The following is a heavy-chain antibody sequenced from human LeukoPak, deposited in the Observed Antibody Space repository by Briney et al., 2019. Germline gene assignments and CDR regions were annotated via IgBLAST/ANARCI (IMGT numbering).Heavy chain of an antibody. CDR2: INAGYGNT. CDR3: ARGGIAAAGTCDY. CDR1: GYTFTNYA. Sequence: ASVKVSCKASGYTFTNYAIHWVRQAPGQRLEWMGWINAGYGNTQYSQKFQGRVTFTRDTSAFTAYMELSSLRSQDTAVYYCARGGIAAAGTCDYWGQGSLVTVSS. V-gene: IGHV1-3*01. D-gene: IGHD6-13*01. J-gene: IGHJ4*02.